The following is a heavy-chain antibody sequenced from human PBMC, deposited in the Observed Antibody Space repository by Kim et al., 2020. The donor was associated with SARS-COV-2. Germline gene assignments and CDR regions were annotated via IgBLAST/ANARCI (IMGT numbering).Heavy chain of an antibody. V-gene: IGHV3-23*01. CDR2: IGGSGGST. CDR3: AKRAGYSTSWYQFDC. D-gene: IGHD6-13*01. CDR1: GFTFSDYA. Sequence: GGSLRLSCAASGFTFSDYAMSWVRQAPGKGLEWVSVIGGSGGSTYYADSVKGRFTISRDNSKNTLYLQMSSPRAEDTAVYYCAKRAGYSTSWYQFDCWGQGTLVTVSS. J-gene: IGHJ4*02.